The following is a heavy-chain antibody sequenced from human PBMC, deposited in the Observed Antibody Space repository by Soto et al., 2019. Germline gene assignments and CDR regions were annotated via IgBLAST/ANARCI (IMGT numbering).Heavy chain of an antibody. D-gene: IGHD3-16*01. CDR3: GRRRGGGYYYGMDV. V-gene: IGHV3-21*01. Sequence: GGSLRLSCAASGFTFSSYSMNWVRQAPGKGLEWVSSISSSSSYIYYADSVKGRFTISRDNAKNSLYLQMNSLRAEDTAVYYLGRRRGGGYYYGMDVWGQGTTVTVPS. CDR1: GFTFSSYS. J-gene: IGHJ6*02. CDR2: ISSSSSYI.